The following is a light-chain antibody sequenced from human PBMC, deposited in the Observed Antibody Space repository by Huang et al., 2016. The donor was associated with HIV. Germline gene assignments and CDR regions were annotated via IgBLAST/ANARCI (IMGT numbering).Light chain of an antibody. CDR2: AAS. Sequence: DIQMTQSPSSLSASIGDRVTITCRASQSISNHLNWYQQKPGKAPKLLIYAASSLHYGVPSRFSGSGSGTDFTLTISSLQPEDFATYFCQQSYNTPRTFGQGTKVEIK. J-gene: IGKJ1*01. V-gene: IGKV1-39*01. CDR3: QQSYNTPRT. CDR1: QSISNH.